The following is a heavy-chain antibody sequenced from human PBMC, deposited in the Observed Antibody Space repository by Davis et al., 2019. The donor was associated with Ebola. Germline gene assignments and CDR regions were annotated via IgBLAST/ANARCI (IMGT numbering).Heavy chain of an antibody. V-gene: IGHV1-69*13. CDR1: GGTFSNYA. CDR3: ARFGVQIIDY. J-gene: IGHJ4*02. D-gene: IGHD2-8*01. Sequence: SVKVSCKASGGTFSNYAISWVRQAPGQGLEWMGGIIPIFGTANYAQKFQGRVTITADESTSTAYMELSNLRSEDTAVYYCARFGVQIIDYWGQGTLVTVSS. CDR2: IIPIFGTA.